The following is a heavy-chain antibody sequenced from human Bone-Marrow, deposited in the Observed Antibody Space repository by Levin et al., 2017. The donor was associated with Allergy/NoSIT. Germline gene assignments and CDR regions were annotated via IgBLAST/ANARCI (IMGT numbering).Heavy chain of an antibody. CDR3: AKTRSYGSLKYDY. CDR1: GFTFDDYA. V-gene: IGHV3-9*01. Sequence: PGGSLRLSCAASGFTFDDYAFHWVRHSPGRGLEWVSGISWNSGNIGYADSVKGRFTISRDNAKNSLYLQMNSLRPEDTALYYCAKTRSYGSLKYDYWGQGTLVTVSS. D-gene: IGHD3-16*02. CDR2: ISWNSGNI. J-gene: IGHJ4*02.